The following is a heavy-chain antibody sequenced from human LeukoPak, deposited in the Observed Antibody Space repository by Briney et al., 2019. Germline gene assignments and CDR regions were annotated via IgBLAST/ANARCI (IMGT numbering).Heavy chain of an antibody. CDR3: ARESIAVAAVDY. J-gene: IGHJ4*02. D-gene: IGHD6-19*01. Sequence: PGGSLRLSCAASGFTFDDYAMNWVRQAPGKGLEWVSSISSSSSYIYYADSVKGRFTISRDNAKNSLYLQMNSLRAEDTAVYYCARESIAVAAVDYWGQGTLVTVSS. V-gene: IGHV3-21*01. CDR2: ISSSSSYI. CDR1: GFTFDDYA.